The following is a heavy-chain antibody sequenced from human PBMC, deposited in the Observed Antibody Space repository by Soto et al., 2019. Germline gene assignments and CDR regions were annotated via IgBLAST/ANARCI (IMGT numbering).Heavy chain of an antibody. D-gene: IGHD6-13*01. CDR2: INHSGGT. CDR1: GGYFSGYY. V-gene: IGHV4-34*01. CDR3: AREETGFYVSAGLYWFDP. Sequence: SETLSLTCAVYGGYFSGYYWSWIRQHPGKGLEWIGEINHSGGTNYNPSLKSRVTISVDTSKNQFSLKLSSVTAADTAVYYCAREETGFYVSAGLYWFDPWGQGTLVTVSS. J-gene: IGHJ5*02.